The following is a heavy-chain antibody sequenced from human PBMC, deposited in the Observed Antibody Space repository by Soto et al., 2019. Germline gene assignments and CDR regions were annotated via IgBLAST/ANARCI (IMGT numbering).Heavy chain of an antibody. D-gene: IGHD3-22*01. CDR3: ARGHYDSSPHYGMGV. CDR2: INHSGST. V-gene: IGHV4-34*01. Sequence: SETLSLTCAVYGGSFSGYYWSWIRQPPGKGLEWIGEINHSGSTNYNPSLKSRVTISVDTSKNQFSLKLSSVTAADTAVYYCARGHYDSSPHYGMGVWGQGTTVTVSS. J-gene: IGHJ6*02. CDR1: GGSFSGYY.